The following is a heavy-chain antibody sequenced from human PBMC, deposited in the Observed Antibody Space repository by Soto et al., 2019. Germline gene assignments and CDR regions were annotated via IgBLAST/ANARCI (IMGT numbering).Heavy chain of an antibody. CDR3: VKGVRSSTSTGFFDY. CDR1: GFTFEDFA. J-gene: IGHJ4*02. CDR2: ITWNSGNI. Sequence: EVQLVESGGGLVQSGRSLGLSCVVSGFTFEDFAMHWVRQVPGKGLEWVSGITWNSGNIDYADSVKGRFTISRDNAKRSLFLEMNSLRIEDTAFYYCVKGVRSSTSTGFFDYWGQGTLVTVSS. D-gene: IGHD6-13*01. V-gene: IGHV3-9*01.